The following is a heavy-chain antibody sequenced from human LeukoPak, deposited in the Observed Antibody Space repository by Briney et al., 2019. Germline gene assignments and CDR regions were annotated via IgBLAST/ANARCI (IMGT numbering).Heavy chain of an antibody. J-gene: IGHJ5*02. Sequence: ASVKVSCKASGGTFSSYAISWVRQAPGQGLEWMGGIIPIFGTANYAQKLQGRVTMTTDTSTSTAYMELRSLRSDDTAVYYCARDQAAWNYYDSSGYYPNWFDPWGQGTLVTVSS. CDR1: GGTFSSYA. CDR3: ARDQAAWNYYDSSGYYPNWFDP. D-gene: IGHD3-22*01. CDR2: IIPIFGTA. V-gene: IGHV1-69*05.